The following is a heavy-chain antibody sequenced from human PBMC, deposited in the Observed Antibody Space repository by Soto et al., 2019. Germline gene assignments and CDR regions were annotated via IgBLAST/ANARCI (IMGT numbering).Heavy chain of an antibody. CDR1: GGSISSSSYY. D-gene: IGHD5-12*01. V-gene: IGHV4-39*01. CDR2: IYYSGST. CDR3: ARLVGGYSGYVVY. Sequence: SETLSLTCTVSGGSISSSSYYWGWIRQPPGKGLEWIGSIYYSGSTYYNPSLKSRVTISVDTSKNQFSLKLSSVTAADTAVYYCARLVGGYSGYVVYWGQGTLVTVSS. J-gene: IGHJ4*02.